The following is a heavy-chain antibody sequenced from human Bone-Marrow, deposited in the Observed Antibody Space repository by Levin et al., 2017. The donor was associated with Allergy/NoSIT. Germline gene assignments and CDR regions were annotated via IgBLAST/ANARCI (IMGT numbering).Heavy chain of an antibody. CDR2: VSHSGST. CDR3: ARLTHYTGGWYGWYFDL. CDR1: GVSFSSINYY. Sequence: SQTLSLPCTVSGVSFSSINYYWGWIRQSPGKGLEWIGYVSHSGSTYYDPSLKSRVTISVDTSKNQFSLKVSSVTTADTAVYFCARLTHYTGGWYGWYFDLWGRGTLVTVSS. J-gene: IGHJ2*01. D-gene: IGHD6-19*01. V-gene: IGHV4-39*01.